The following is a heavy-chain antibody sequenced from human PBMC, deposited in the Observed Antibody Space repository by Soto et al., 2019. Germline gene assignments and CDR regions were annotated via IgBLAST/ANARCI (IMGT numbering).Heavy chain of an antibody. D-gene: IGHD2-21*01. Sequence: GGSLRLSCAASGFNVKTTYMTWVRQAPGEGLEWVSVIHNSGATYYADSVKGRFTISKDNSKNTVYLQMSSLRAEDTAMYYCTREYSYSYPDWGQGTLATVSS. V-gene: IGHV3-53*01. CDR3: TREYSYSYPD. J-gene: IGHJ1*01. CDR2: IHNSGAT. CDR1: GFNVKTTY.